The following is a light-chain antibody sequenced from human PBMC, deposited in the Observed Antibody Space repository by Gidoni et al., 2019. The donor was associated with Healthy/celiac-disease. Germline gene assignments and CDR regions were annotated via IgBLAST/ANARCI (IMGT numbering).Light chain of an antibody. CDR1: SSDVGSYNL. Sequence: QSALTQPATVSGSPGQSITISCTGTSSDVGSYNLFSWYQQHPGKAPKLMIYEGSKRPSGVSNRFSGSKSGNTASLTISGLQAEDEADYYCCSYAGCSTVVFGGGTTLTVL. CDR3: CSYAGCSTVV. V-gene: IGLV2-23*01. CDR2: EGS. J-gene: IGLJ2*01.